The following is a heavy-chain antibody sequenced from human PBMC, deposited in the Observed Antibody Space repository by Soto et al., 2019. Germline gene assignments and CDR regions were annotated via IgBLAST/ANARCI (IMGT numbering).Heavy chain of an antibody. D-gene: IGHD6-6*01. CDR3: AIVRRVEYSSSSGAGGWFDP. V-gene: IGHV1-69*02. CDR2: IIPILGIA. Sequence: QVQLVQSGAEVKKPGSSVKVSCKASGGTFSSYTISWVRQAPGQGLEWMGRIIPILGIANYAQKFQGRVTITADKSTSTAYMEVSSLRSEDTAVCYCAIVRRVEYSSSSGAGGWFDPWGQGTLVTVSS. CDR1: GGTFSSYT. J-gene: IGHJ5*02.